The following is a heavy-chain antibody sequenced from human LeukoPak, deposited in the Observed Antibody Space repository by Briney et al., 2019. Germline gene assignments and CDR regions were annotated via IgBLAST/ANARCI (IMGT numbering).Heavy chain of an antibody. J-gene: IGHJ4*02. D-gene: IGHD6-13*01. V-gene: IGHV4-39*07. CDR2: IYYSGST. CDR1: GGSISSSSYY. Sequence: SETLSLTCTVSGGSISSSSYYWGWIRQPPGKGLEWIGSIYYSGSTYYNPSLKSRVTISVDTSKNQFSLKLSSVTAADTAVYYCARVIAAAGLNWGQGTLVTVSS. CDR3: ARVIAAAGLN.